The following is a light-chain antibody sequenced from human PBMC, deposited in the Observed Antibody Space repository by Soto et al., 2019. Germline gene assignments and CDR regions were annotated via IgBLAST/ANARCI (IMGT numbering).Light chain of an antibody. J-gene: IGKJ1*01. CDR1: QSISDT. CDR2: GAS. V-gene: IGKV3-15*01. CDR3: QQYDKSPWR. Sequence: ELLIIHFTPPPPVSPEGEGTPFCRASQSISDTLAWYQQKPGQAPRLLIYGASRRATGFPARFSGSGSGTDFTLTISSLQSEDFAVYYCQQYDKSPWRLGEGTKVEI.